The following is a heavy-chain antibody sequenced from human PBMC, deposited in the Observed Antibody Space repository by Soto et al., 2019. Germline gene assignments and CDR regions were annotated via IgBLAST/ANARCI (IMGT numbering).Heavy chain of an antibody. J-gene: IGHJ6*03. D-gene: IGHD2-2*01. Sequence: GGSLRLSCAASGFTFSDYYMSWIRQAPGKGLEWVSYISSSSSTIYYADSVKGRFTISRDNAKNSLYLQMNSLRAEDTAVYYCARAILGYCSSTSCYAWPYYYYYMDVWGKGTTVTVSS. CDR1: GFTFSDYY. V-gene: IGHV3-11*04. CDR2: ISSSSSTI. CDR3: ARAILGYCSSTSCYAWPYYYYYMDV.